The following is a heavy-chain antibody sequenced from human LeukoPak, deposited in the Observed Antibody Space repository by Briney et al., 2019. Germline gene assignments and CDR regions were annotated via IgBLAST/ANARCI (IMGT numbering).Heavy chain of an antibody. CDR1: GFTFSNYA. Sequence: GGSLRLSCAASGFTFSNYAMSWVRQAPGKGLEWVACISSSGSYTYYANSVKGRFTVSRDNAKNSLFLQMNSLRAEDTAMYYCATDRFGNYDFDNWGQGTLVTVSS. D-gene: IGHD4-11*01. CDR3: ATDRFGNYDFDN. J-gene: IGHJ4*02. CDR2: ISSSGSYT. V-gene: IGHV3-21*01.